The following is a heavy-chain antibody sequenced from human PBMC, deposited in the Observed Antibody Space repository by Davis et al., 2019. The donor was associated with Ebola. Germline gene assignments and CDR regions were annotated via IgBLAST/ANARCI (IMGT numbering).Heavy chain of an antibody. Sequence: GESLKISCAASGFTFSSYGMHWVRQAPGKGLEWVAVISYDGSNKYYADSVKGRCTISRDNSKNTLYLQMNSLKTEDTAVYYCTRAVLSHYDFWSGYPPGGMDVWGQGTTVTVSS. V-gene: IGHV3-30*03. CDR3: TRAVLSHYDFWSGYPPGGMDV. CDR1: GFTFSSYG. D-gene: IGHD3-3*01. J-gene: IGHJ6*02. CDR2: ISYDGSNK.